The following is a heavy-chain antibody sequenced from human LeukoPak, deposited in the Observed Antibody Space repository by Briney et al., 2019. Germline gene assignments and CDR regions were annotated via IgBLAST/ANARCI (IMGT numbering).Heavy chain of an antibody. D-gene: IGHD6-13*01. CDR3: AREGGSSWSTYYFDY. J-gene: IGHJ4*02. CDR1: GGSISSYY. V-gene: IGHV4-4*07. CDR2: IYTSGST. Sequence: SETLSLTCTVSGGSISSYYWSWIRQPAGKGLEWIGRIYTSGSTNYNPSLKSRVTMSVDTSKNQFSLKLSSVTAADTAVYYCAREGGSSWSTYYFDYWGQGTLVTVSS.